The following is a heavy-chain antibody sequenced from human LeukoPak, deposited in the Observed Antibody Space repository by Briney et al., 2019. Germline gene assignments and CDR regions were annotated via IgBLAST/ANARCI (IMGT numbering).Heavy chain of an antibody. CDR2: MNPNSGNT. CDR1: GYTFTSYD. D-gene: IGHD3-22*01. Sequence: GASVRVSCKASGYTFTSYDINWVRQATGQGLEWMGWMNPNSGNTGYAQKFQGRVTITRNTSISTAYMELSSLRSEDTAVYYCAREMGYYDSSGYYYYMDVWGKGTTVTVSS. V-gene: IGHV1-8*03. CDR3: AREMGYYDSSGYYYYMDV. J-gene: IGHJ6*03.